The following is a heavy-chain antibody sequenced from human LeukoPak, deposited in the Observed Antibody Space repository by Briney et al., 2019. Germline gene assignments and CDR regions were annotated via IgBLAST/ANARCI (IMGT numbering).Heavy chain of an antibody. J-gene: IGHJ3*02. D-gene: IGHD6-13*01. CDR3: ASGGYSSSLVAFDI. CDR1: GFTFSSYS. V-gene: IGHV3-21*01. Sequence: GGSLRLSCAASGFTFSSYSMNWVRQAPGKGLEWVSSISSSSSYIYYADSVKGRFTISRDNAKNSLYLQMNGLRAEDTAVYYCASGGYSSSLVAFDIWGQGTMVTVSS. CDR2: ISSSSSYI.